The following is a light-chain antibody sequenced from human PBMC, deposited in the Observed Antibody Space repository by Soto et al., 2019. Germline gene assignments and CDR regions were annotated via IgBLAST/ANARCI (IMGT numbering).Light chain of an antibody. V-gene: IGKV1-39*01. Sequence: DIPMTQSPSSLYASVGDRVTITCRASQSISRSLNWYQQKPGKAPRLLIYAASSLQNGVPSRFSGSGSGTDFTLTISSLQPEDAAIYSCQQSYNSPMYTFGQGTTLEIK. CDR3: QQSYNSPMYT. CDR1: QSISRS. CDR2: AAS. J-gene: IGKJ2*01.